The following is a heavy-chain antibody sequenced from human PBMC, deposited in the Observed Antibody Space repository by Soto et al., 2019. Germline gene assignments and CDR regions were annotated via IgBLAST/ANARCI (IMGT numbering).Heavy chain of an antibody. Sequence: EVQLLEAGGGLVQPGGSLRLSCAASGFSFSNYGMSWVRQAPGKGLEWLSAIIVPGGTAYYADSVRGRFTISRDNSKNTLYLQLSDLVAEDTAIYYCAEDYEDGDSLPFACWGQGTLVTVSS. D-gene: IGHD4-17*01. V-gene: IGHV3-23*01. CDR2: IIVPGGTA. CDR1: GFSFSNYG. J-gene: IGHJ4*02. CDR3: AEDYEDGDSLPFAC.